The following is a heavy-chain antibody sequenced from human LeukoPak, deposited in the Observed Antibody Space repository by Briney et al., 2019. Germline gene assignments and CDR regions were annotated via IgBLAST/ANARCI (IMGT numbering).Heavy chain of an antibody. CDR3: ARGGYSYGKEY. Sequence: SETLSLTCTVSGGSISSYYWSWIRQPPGKGLEWIGYIYYSGSTNYNPSLKSRVTISVDTSKNQFSLKLSSVTAADTAVYYCARGGYSYGKEYWGQGTLVTVSS. J-gene: IGHJ4*02. CDR2: IYYSGST. D-gene: IGHD5-18*01. V-gene: IGHV4-59*12. CDR1: GGSISSYY.